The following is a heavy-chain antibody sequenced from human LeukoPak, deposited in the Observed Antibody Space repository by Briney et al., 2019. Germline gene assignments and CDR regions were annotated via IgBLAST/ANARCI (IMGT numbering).Heavy chain of an antibody. CDR3: ARDQLGYCSGGSCYSPDAFDI. CDR1: GGSISSYY. J-gene: IGHJ3*02. V-gene: IGHV4-59*01. Sequence: PSETLSLTCTVSGGSISSYYWSWIRQPPGKGLEWIGYIYYSGSTNYNPSLKSRVTISVDTSKNQFSLKLSSVTAADTAVYYCARDQLGYCSGGSCYSPDAFDIWGQGTMVTVSS. D-gene: IGHD2-15*01. CDR2: IYYSGST.